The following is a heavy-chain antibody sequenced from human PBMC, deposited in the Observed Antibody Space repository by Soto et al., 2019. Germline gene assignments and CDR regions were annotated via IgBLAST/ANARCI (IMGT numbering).Heavy chain of an antibody. CDR2: IYYSGST. Sequence: NPSETLSLTCTVSGGSISSSSYYWGWIRQPPGKGLEWIGSIYYSGSTYYNLSLKSRVTISVDTSKNQFSLKLSSVTAADTAVYYCATPRRQLWGQGTLVTVSS. D-gene: IGHD6-13*01. CDR1: GGSISSSSYY. J-gene: IGHJ4*02. V-gene: IGHV4-39*01. CDR3: ATPRRQL.